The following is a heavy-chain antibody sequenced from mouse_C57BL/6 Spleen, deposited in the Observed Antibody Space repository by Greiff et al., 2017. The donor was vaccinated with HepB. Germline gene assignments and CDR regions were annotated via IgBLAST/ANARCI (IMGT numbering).Heavy chain of an antibody. Sequence: VKLVESGAELVRPGASVTLSCKASGYTFTDYEMHWVKQTPVHGLEWIGAIDPETGGTAYNQKFKGKAILTADKSSSTAYMELRSLTSEDSAVYYCTRGSSGLYFDYWGQGTTLTVSS. CDR1: GYTFTDYE. J-gene: IGHJ2*01. V-gene: IGHV1-15*01. CDR3: TRGSSGLYFDY. D-gene: IGHD3-2*02. CDR2: IDPETGGT.